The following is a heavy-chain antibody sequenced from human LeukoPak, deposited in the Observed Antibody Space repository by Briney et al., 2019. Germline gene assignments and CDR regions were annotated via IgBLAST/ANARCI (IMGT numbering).Heavy chain of an antibody. Sequence: PSETLSLTCTVSGGSISSYYWSWIRQPPGKGLEWIGYMYYSGSTNYNPSLKSRVTISVDTSKNQFSLKLSSVTAADTAVYYCARVYGAGYDFRGAFDIWGQGTMVTVSS. CDR2: MYYSGST. CDR1: GGSISSYY. J-gene: IGHJ3*02. V-gene: IGHV4-59*01. D-gene: IGHD3-3*01. CDR3: ARVYGAGYDFRGAFDI.